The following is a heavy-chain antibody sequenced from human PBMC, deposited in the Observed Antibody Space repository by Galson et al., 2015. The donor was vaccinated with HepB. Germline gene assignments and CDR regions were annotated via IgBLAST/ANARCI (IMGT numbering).Heavy chain of an antibody. Sequence: SCKASGYTFTSYYMHWVRQAPAQGLEWMGIINPSGGSTTYAQKVQGRVTMTRETHTSTVYMEVSSLRSEDTAVYYCARPLYSSGWYSGYHYGMDVWGQGTTVTVSS. D-gene: IGHD6-19*01. CDR2: INPSGGST. V-gene: IGHV1-46*01. J-gene: IGHJ6*02. CDR1: GYTFTSYY. CDR3: ARPLYSSGWYSGYHYGMDV.